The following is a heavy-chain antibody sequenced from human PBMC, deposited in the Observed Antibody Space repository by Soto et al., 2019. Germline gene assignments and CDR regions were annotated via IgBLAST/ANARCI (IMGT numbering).Heavy chain of an antibody. D-gene: IGHD1-26*01. CDR1: GLNVRHNY. Sequence: EVQLVESGGGLVQPGGALRLSCAASGLNVRHNYMTWVRQAPGKGLEWASIIYSGGNTYYTDAVKGRFSISRDIAKNTLYLQMMSLRVDDTGVYYCASDVESGADGRGMDVWGQGTTVTVSS. CDR3: ASDVESGADGRGMDV. J-gene: IGHJ6*02. V-gene: IGHV3-66*01. CDR2: IYSGGNT.